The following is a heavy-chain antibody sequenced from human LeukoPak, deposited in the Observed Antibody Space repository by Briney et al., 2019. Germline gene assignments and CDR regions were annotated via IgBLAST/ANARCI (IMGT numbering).Heavy chain of an antibody. V-gene: IGHV4-4*07. Sequence: SETLSLTCTVSGGSISSYYWTWIRQPAGKGLEWIGRFYSTGSTNYNPSLKSRVTMSVDTSKNQFSLKLSSVTAADTAVYYCARGHCSSTGCYGGWFDPWGQGTRVTVSS. CDR3: ARGHCSSTGCYGGWFDP. D-gene: IGHD2-2*01. CDR2: FYSTGST. J-gene: IGHJ5*02. CDR1: GGSISSYY.